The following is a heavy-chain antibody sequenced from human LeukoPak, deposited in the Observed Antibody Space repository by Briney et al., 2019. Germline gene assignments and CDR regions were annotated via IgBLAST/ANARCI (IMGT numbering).Heavy chain of an antibody. J-gene: IGHJ4*02. CDR3: ARDEGLGGSPDY. V-gene: IGHV1-69*04. CDR1: GGTFSSYT. Sequence: SVKVSCKASGGTFSSYTISWVRQAPGQGLEWMGRIIPILGIANYAQKFQGRVTITADKSTSTAYMELSSLRSEDTAVYYCARDEGLGGSPDYWRQGTLVTVSS. D-gene: IGHD2-15*01. CDR2: IIPILGIA.